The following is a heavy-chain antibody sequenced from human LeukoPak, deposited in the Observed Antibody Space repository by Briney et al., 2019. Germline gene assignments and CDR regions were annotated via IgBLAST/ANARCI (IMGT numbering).Heavy chain of an antibody. CDR1: GFTFSSYA. CDR2: ISYDGSNK. D-gene: IGHD6-19*01. CDR3: ARDLSSGWYAVDY. J-gene: IGHJ4*02. Sequence: GGSLRLSCAASGFTFSSYAMHWVRQAPGKGLEWVAVISYDGSNKYYADSVKGRFTISRDNSKNTLYLQMNSLRAEDTAVYYCARDLSSGWYAVDYWGQGTLVTVSS. V-gene: IGHV3-30-3*01.